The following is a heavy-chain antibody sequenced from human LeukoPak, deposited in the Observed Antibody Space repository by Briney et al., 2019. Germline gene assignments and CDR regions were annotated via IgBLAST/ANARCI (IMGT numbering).Heavy chain of an antibody. CDR1: GFTFVYHA. V-gene: IGHV3-49*04. D-gene: IGHD2-2*01. CDR3: TRDIVSISQPYYFDY. J-gene: IGHJ4*02. CDR2: IRSQAYSGTT. Sequence: GGSLRLSCTASGFTFVYHAINWVRQAPGRGLEWVGFIRSQAYSGTTEYATSVKDRFTISRDDSKSIAYLQMNSLKTEDTAVYYCTRDIVSISQPYYFDYWGQGTLVTVSS.